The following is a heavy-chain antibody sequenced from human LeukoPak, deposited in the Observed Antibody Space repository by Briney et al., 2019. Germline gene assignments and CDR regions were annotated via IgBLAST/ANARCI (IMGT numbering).Heavy chain of an antibody. V-gene: IGHV3-23*01. J-gene: IGHJ4*02. CDR3: AKPPTYCGGDCYDH. Sequence: GGSLRLSCAGSGFTFSTYAMSWVRQAPREGLEWVSTITGSGGSTYYADSVKGRFTISRDNSKNTLYLALNSLRAEDTAVYYCAKPPTYCGGDCYDHWGQGTLVTVSS. D-gene: IGHD2-21*01. CDR1: GFTFSTYA. CDR2: ITGSGGST.